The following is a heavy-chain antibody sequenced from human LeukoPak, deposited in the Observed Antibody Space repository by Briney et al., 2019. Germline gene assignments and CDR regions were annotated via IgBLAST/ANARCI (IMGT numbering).Heavy chain of an antibody. V-gene: IGHV3-48*02. CDR3: ATDGIGVLPGDVFDI. CDR1: GFTFSSYS. Sequence: PGGSLRLSCATSGFTFSSYSMNWVRQAPGTGLDRVSYISIGSGDTYYADSVKGRFTISRDDGKNSMYLQMDSLRDDDTAVYYCATDGIGVLPGDVFDIWGQGTMVTVSS. D-gene: IGHD3-22*01. J-gene: IGHJ3*02. CDR2: ISIGSGDT.